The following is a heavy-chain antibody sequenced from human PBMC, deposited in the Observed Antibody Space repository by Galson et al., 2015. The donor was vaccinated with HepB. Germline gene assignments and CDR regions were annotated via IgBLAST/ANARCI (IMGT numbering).Heavy chain of an antibody. CDR3: AKGAHAVFPASRYLDS. Sequence: SLRLSCAAPGFTLGNYAMHWVRQAPGKGLEWVALISSDETEKFYADSVKGRFTASRDNSMNMLFLQMDSLRAEDSAVYYCAKGAHAVFPASRYLDSWGRGTLVAVSS. CDR1: GFTLGNYA. D-gene: IGHD3-16*02. CDR2: ISSDETEK. J-gene: IGHJ5*01. V-gene: IGHV3-30*18.